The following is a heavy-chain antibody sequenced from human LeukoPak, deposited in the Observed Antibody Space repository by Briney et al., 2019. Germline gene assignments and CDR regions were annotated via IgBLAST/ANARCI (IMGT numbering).Heavy chain of an antibody. CDR2: IDHSGSS. J-gene: IGHJ5*02. CDR3: ARGRNWFDP. Sequence: SETLSLNCPVSGAXISSSYWSWIRQPPGNGLEWIGYIDHSGSSDYNPSIESRVSMSVDTSKNQFSLKVSSVTAADTAVYYCARGRNWFDPWGQGTPVTVSS. V-gene: IGHV4-59*01. CDR1: GAXISSSY.